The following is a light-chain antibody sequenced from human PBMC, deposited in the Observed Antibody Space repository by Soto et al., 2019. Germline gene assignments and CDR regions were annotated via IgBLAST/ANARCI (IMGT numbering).Light chain of an antibody. J-gene: IGLJ3*02. Sequence: QSALTQPASVSGSPGQSITISCPGTSSDVGGYNYVSWYQQHPGKAPKLMIYEVSNRPSGVSNRFSGSKSGNTAFLTISGLQAEDEADYYCSSYTSSSTWVFGGGTKVTVL. CDR2: EVS. V-gene: IGLV2-14*01. CDR1: SSDVGGYNY. CDR3: SSYTSSSTWV.